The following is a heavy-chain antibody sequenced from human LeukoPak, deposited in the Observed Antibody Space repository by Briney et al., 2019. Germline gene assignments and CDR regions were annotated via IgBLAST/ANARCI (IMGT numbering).Heavy chain of an antibody. CDR1: GFTFSSYS. Sequence: GGSLRLSCAASGFTFSSYSMLWVRQAPGKGLEWVSYISSSSSTIYYADSVKGRFTISRDNAKNSLYLQVNSLSAGDTAIYYCAKGSVAAHYFFNYWGQGTLVTVSS. CDR2: ISSSSSTI. CDR3: AKGSVAAHYFFNY. V-gene: IGHV3-48*01. J-gene: IGHJ4*02. D-gene: IGHD2-15*01.